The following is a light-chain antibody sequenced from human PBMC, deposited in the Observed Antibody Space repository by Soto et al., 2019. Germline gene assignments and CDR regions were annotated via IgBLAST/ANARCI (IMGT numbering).Light chain of an antibody. CDR2: EVS. V-gene: IGLV2-8*01. Sequence: QSVLPQPPSASGSPGQSVTISCTGTSSDVGDYNYVSWYQQHPGKAPKLMIYEVSKRPSGVPDRFSGSKSGNTASLTVSGLQAEDEADYYCISYAGSNNWVFGGGTKLTVL. J-gene: IGLJ3*02. CDR1: SSDVGDYNY. CDR3: ISYAGSNNWV.